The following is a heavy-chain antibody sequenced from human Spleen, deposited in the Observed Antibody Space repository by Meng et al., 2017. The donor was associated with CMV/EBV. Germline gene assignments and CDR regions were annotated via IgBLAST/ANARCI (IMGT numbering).Heavy chain of an antibody. CDR3: AKGRFLEWLLGTSTNYFDY. CDR2: ISGSGGSI. V-gene: IGHV3-23*01. Sequence: GESLKISFAASGFTFKKYAMSWVRQAPGKGLEWVSGISGSGGSIYYADSVKGRLTISRDNSKNTLYLQMNSLRVEDTAVYYCAKGRFLEWLLGTSTNYFDYWGQGTLVTVSS. J-gene: IGHJ4*02. CDR1: GFTFKKYA. D-gene: IGHD3-3*01.